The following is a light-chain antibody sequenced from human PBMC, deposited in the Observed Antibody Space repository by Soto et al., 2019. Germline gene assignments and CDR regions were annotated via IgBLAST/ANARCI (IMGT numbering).Light chain of an antibody. CDR3: QYYKNHYT. CDR1: QSISSW. CDR2: EAS. Sequence: DIQMTQSPSTLSASVGDRVTITCRASQSISSWLAWYQQKPGKAPKLLIYEASSSEIGVPPRFRGRGIGTEITLTISSLQPEDSATYYCQYYKNHYTFGQGTRLEIK. J-gene: IGKJ1*01. V-gene: IGKV1-5*03.